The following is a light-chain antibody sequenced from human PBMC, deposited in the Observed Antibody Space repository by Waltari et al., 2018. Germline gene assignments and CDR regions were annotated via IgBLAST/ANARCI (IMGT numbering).Light chain of an antibody. CDR2: DAS. V-gene: IGKV1-9*01. CDR3: QQVNSYPLT. CDR1: QDISNF. J-gene: IGKJ4*01. Sequence: IQLTQSPSSLSASVGDRVTITCRASQDISNFLAWYQQKPGKAPKFLIYDASTLQSGVPSRFSGSGSGTDFTLTINSLQPEDFATYYCQQVNSYPLTFGGGTKVEIK.